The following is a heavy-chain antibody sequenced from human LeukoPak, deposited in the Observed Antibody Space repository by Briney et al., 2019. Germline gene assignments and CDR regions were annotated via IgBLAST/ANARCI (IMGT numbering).Heavy chain of an antibody. CDR3: AKQTTTSCYTGSDY. Sequence: GGSLRLSCVASGFTFSSYAMSWVRQAPGKGLEWVSGICSSDNSRYYADSMKGRFTISRDNSKNTLYLQMNSLRADDTAVYYCAKQTTTSCYTGSDYWGQGTLVTVSS. J-gene: IGHJ4*02. D-gene: IGHD2-2*02. V-gene: IGHV3-23*01. CDR1: GFTFSSYA. CDR2: ICSSDNSR.